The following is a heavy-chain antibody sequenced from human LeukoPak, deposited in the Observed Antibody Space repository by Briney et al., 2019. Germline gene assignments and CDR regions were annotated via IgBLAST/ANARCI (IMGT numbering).Heavy chain of an antibody. CDR2: ISSTSTYI. V-gene: IGHV3-21*01. CDR1: GFTFRTYS. Sequence: GGSLTLSCAASGFTFRTYSMNWVRQAPGKGLEWVSSISSTSTYIYYADSMKGRFIISRDNARKSLYLEMNSLRAEDTAVYYCARIIGISGTYPTDYWGQGTLVTVSS. J-gene: IGHJ4*02. CDR3: ARIIGISGTYPTDY. D-gene: IGHD1-26*01.